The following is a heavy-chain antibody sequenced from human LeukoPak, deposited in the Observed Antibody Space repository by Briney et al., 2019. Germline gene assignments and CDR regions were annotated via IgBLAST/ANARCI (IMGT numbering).Heavy chain of an antibody. CDR2: IYYSGST. V-gene: IGHV4-59*01. D-gene: IGHD6-13*01. CDR1: GGSISSYY. J-gene: IGHJ5*02. CDR3: ASGGIAAFDP. Sequence: SETLSLTCTVSGGSISSYYWSWIRQPPGKGLEWIGYIYYSGSTNYNPSLKSRVTISVDTSKNQFSLKLSSVTAAATAVYSCASGGIAAFDPWGREPWSPSPQ.